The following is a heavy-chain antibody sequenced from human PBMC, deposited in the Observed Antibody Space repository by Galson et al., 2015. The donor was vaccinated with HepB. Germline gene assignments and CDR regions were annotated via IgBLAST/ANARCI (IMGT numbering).Heavy chain of an antibody. V-gene: IGHV3-7*03. Sequence: SLRLSCAASGFTFSSYWMSWVRQAPGKGLEWVANIKQDGSEKYYVVSVKGRFTISRDNAKNSLYLQMNSLRAEDTAVYYCARDTYQLLPFDYWGQGTLVTVSS. CDR3: ARDTYQLLPFDY. CDR2: IKQDGSEK. CDR1: GFTFSSYW. D-gene: IGHD2-2*01. J-gene: IGHJ4*02.